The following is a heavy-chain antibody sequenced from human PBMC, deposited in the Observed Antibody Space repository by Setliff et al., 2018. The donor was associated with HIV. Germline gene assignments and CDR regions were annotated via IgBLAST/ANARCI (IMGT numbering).Heavy chain of an antibody. CDR3: ARGSQWFGELFVTNWFDP. CDR1: GGTFSDYY. J-gene: IGHJ5*02. V-gene: IGHV4-34*01. Sequence: SETLSLTCAVYGGTFSDYYWTWIRQPPGKGLEWNGEINHSGTSNYNPSLKSRVTISVDTSKNQFSLKLTSVTATDTAVYYCARGSQWFGELFVTNWFDPWGQGTLVTVSS. CDR2: INHSGTS. D-gene: IGHD3-10*01.